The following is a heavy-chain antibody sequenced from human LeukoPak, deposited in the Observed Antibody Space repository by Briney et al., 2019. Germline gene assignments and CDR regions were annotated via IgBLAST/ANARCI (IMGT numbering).Heavy chain of an antibody. J-gene: IGHJ2*01. CDR2: INWKTGNG. CDR1: GFNFDDYA. CDR3: TRRAARWQFDL. D-gene: IGHD5-24*01. V-gene: IGHV3-9*01. Sequence: QTGGSLRLSCAVSGFNFDDYAMHWVRQAPGRGLEWVSGINWKTGNGIYADSVKGRFTISRENAKNSLYLQMSRLRAEDTAWYYCTRRAARWQFDLWGRGALLTVSS.